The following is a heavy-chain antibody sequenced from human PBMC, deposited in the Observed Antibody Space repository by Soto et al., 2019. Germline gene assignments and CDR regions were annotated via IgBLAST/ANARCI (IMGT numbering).Heavy chain of an antibody. V-gene: IGHV3-74*01. Sequence: EVQLVESGGGLVQPGGSLRLSCAASGFTFTSYWMHWVRQVPGKGLVWVSRINSDGSTTNYEDSVKGRFTISRDNAKNTQYLKMNSLRAEDTAVYYCARGLRNYYGMDVWGQGTTVTVSS. CDR1: GFTFTSYW. CDR2: INSDGSTT. CDR3: ARGLRNYYGMDV. D-gene: IGHD2-21*01. J-gene: IGHJ6*02.